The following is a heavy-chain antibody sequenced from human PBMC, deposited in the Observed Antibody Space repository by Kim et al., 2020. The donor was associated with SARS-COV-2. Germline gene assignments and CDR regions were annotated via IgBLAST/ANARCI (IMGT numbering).Heavy chain of an antibody. CDR2: IKEDGSET. J-gene: IGHJ4*02. CDR1: RFIFSNYW. CDR3: GRDYSD. V-gene: IGHV3-7*01. Sequence: GGSLRLSCAASRFIFSNYWMSWVRQAPGKGLEWVANIKEDGSETYYVDSVEGRFIISRDNAENSLYLQMNSLRAEDTAVYYCGRDYSDWGQGTLVTFSS. D-gene: IGHD6-13*01.